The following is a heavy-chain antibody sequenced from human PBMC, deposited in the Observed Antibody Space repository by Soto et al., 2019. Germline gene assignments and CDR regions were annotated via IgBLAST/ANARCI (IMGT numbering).Heavy chain of an antibody. Sequence: QLQLVQSGTEVKEPGSSVKVSCKASGGTFSTSSFVWVRQGPGQGLEWMGGIIPIFTRTNFAQKFQGRVTFSADESTRTTYMELSSLTSEDTAIYYCARDVVRSTSGDSWGQGTLVTVSS. J-gene: IGHJ4*02. CDR2: IIPIFTRT. CDR1: GGTFSTSS. CDR3: ARDVVRSTSGDS. D-gene: IGHD3-10*01. V-gene: IGHV1-69*01.